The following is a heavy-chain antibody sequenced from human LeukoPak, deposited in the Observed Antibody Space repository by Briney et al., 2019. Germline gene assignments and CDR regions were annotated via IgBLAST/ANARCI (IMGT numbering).Heavy chain of an antibody. J-gene: IGHJ4*02. CDR2: IYYSGST. CDR3: ARVSIDDSSVARFDY. D-gene: IGHD3-22*01. CDR1: GGSISSSSYY. Sequence: SETLSLTCTVSGGSISSSSYYWGWIRQPPGKGLEWIGSIYYSGSTYYNPSLKSRVTTSVGTSKNQFSLKLSSVTAADTAVYYCARVSIDDSSVARFDYWGQGTLVTVSS. V-gene: IGHV4-39*07.